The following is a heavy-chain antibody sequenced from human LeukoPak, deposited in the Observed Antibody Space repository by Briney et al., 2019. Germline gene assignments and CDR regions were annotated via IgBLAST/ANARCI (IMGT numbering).Heavy chain of an antibody. Sequence: GASVKVSCTASGYTFTNYGISWVRQAPGQGLEWMGWISAYNANAKYAQKLQGRVTMTTDTSTSTAYMELRSLRSDDTAVYSCARDLGVPAASYYFHYWGQGTLVTVSS. J-gene: IGHJ4*02. CDR3: ARDLGVPAASYYFHY. V-gene: IGHV1-18*01. CDR2: ISAYNANA. D-gene: IGHD2-2*01. CDR1: GYTFTNYG.